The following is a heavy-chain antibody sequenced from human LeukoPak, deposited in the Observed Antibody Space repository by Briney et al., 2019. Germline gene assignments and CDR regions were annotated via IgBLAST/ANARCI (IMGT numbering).Heavy chain of an antibody. D-gene: IGHD2-15*01. J-gene: IGHJ6*02. CDR2: ISYDGSNK. CDR3: ARDYRGSLYYYYGMDV. CDR1: GCTFSSYA. V-gene: IGHV3-30-3*01. Sequence: PGRSLRLSCAASGCTFSSYAMHWVRQAPGKGLEWVGVISYDGSNKYYADSVKGRFTISRDNSKNTLYLQMNSLRAEDTAVYYCARDYRGSLYYYYGMDVWGQGTTVTVSS.